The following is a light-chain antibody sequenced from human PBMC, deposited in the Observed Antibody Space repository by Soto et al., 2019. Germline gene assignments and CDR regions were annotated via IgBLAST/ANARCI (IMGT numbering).Light chain of an antibody. J-gene: IGKJ4*01. CDR2: GAS. CDR3: QQYGSSLALT. Sequence: EIVLTQSPGTLSLSPGERATLSCRASQSVSSSYLAWYQQKPGQAPRLLIYGASSRATGIPDRFGGSGSGTDFTLTISRLEPEDFAVYYCQQYGSSLALTFGGGTKVEIK. CDR1: QSVSSSY. V-gene: IGKV3-20*01.